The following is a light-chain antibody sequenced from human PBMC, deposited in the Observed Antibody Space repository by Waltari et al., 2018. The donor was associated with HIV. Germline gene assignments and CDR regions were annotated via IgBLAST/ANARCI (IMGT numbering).Light chain of an antibody. J-gene: IGLJ1*01. V-gene: IGLV1-47*01. Sequence: QSVLTQPPSASGTPGQRVTISCSGSSSNIGSNYVYWYQQLPGTAPKLLIDRNNQRPSGVPDRFSGSKSGTSASLAISGLRSEDEAEYYCAAWDDSLSGYVFGTGTKVTVL. CDR2: RNN. CDR1: SSNIGSNY. CDR3: AAWDDSLSGYV.